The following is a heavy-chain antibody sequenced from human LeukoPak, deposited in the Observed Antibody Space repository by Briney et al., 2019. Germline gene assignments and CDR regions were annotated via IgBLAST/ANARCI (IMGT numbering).Heavy chain of an antibody. D-gene: IGHD5-18*01. V-gene: IGHV1-8*03. Sequence: GASVKVSCKASGYTFTSYDINWVRQATGQGLEWMGWMNPNSGNTGYAQKFQGRVTITRNTSISTAYMELSSLRSEDTAVYYCARSGYSYGSEYFDYWGQGTLVTVSS. CDR3: ARSGYSYGSEYFDY. CDR2: MNPNSGNT. J-gene: IGHJ4*02. CDR1: GYTFTSYD.